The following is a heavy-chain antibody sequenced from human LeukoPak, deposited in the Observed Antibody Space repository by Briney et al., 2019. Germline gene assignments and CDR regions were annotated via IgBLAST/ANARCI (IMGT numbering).Heavy chain of an antibody. J-gene: IGHJ4*02. D-gene: IGHD2-2*01. CDR1: GGSITSSTNY. V-gene: IGHV4-61*02. CDR3: ARNAPEGLDY. Sequence: PSETLSLTCTVSGGSITSSTNYWTWIRQPAGRGLEWIGRIYNRGGTDYNPSLKSRITISLDTSKNQFSLKLNSMTAADTAVYYCARNAPEGLDYWGQGTLVTVSS. CDR2: IYNRGGT.